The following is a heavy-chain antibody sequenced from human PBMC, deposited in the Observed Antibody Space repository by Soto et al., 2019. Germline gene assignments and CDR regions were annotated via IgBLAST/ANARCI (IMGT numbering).Heavy chain of an antibody. D-gene: IGHD1-26*01. V-gene: IGHV1-46*03. CDR2: LNPSGGST. Sequence: ASVKVSCKASGYTFSSYYIHWVRQAPGQGLEWMGILNPSGGSTNYAQKFQGRVTMTRDTSTSTVFMELSSLRSEDTAVYYCARDGLPGTVYFDYWGQGTLVTVSS. J-gene: IGHJ4*02. CDR3: ARDGLPGTVYFDY. CDR1: GYTFSSYY.